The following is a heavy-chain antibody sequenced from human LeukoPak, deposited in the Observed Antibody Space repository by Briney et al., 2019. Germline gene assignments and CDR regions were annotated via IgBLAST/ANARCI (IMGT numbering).Heavy chain of an antibody. CDR3: ARDVRDDYGDGIDY. Sequence: GRSLRLSCAASGFTFGSYGMHWVRQAPGKGLEWVAVIWYDGSKSYADSVKGRFTISRDNSKNTLYVQMNSVRAEDTAVYYCARDVRDDYGDGIDYWGQGTLVTVSS. J-gene: IGHJ4*02. V-gene: IGHV3-33*01. D-gene: IGHD4-17*01. CDR2: IWYDGSK. CDR1: GFTFGSYG.